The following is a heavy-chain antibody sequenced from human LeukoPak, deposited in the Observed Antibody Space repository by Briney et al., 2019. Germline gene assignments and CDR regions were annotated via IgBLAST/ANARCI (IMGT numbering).Heavy chain of an antibody. CDR1: GYTFNAYY. D-gene: IGHD2-15*01. CDR2: IDTNSGDT. Sequence: ASVKVSCKASGYTFNAYYMHGVRQAPGQGLEWMGWIDTNSGDTKYAQTFQSRVTITRDTSIGTAYMQLSSLTSDDTAVYYCASGAVCSGGSCSLQRVASWGQGTLVTVSS. J-gene: IGHJ4*02. CDR3: ASGAVCSGGSCSLQRVAS. V-gene: IGHV1-2*02.